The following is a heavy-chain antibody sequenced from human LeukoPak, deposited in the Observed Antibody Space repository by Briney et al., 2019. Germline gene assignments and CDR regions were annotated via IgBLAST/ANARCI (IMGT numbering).Heavy chain of an antibody. CDR2: ISYDGSNK. Sequence: PGRSLRLSCAASGSTFSSYAMHWVRQAPGKGLEWVAVISYDGSNKYYADSVKGRFTISRDNSKNTLYLQMNSLRAEDTAVYYCARVIPRITMVRGPFDYWGQGTLVTVSS. CDR3: ARVIPRITMVRGPFDY. V-gene: IGHV3-30-3*01. J-gene: IGHJ4*02. CDR1: GSTFSSYA. D-gene: IGHD3-10*01.